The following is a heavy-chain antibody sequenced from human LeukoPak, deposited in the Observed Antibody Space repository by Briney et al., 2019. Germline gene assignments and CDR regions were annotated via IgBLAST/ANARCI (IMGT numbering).Heavy chain of an antibody. Sequence: GGSLRLSCAASGFTVSSSYMSWVGHAPGKGLEGVSVIYSGGNTYYADSVKGRFTISRDNSKNTLYLQMNSLRAEDTAVYYCAKEYYVLLVYALGGSFDYWGRGTLVTVSS. CDR3: AKEYYVLLVYALGGSFDY. CDR1: GFTVSSSY. CDR2: IYSGGNT. V-gene: IGHV3-66*01. J-gene: IGHJ4*02. D-gene: IGHD2-8*02.